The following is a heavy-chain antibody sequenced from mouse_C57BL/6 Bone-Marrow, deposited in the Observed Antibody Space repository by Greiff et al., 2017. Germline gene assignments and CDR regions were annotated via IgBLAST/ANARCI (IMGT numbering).Heavy chain of an antibody. J-gene: IGHJ1*03. CDR2: INRDGGST. D-gene: IGHD2-3*01. CDR3: ARHIYDGYHWCFDV. Sequence: EVKVVESGGGLVQPGESLKLSCESNESEFPSHDMSWVRTTPEKRLELVAAINRDGGSTYYPDTMQRRFIIPRDNTEKTLYLQLSSLRSEDTDLYYCARHIYDGYHWCFDVWGTGTTVTVSS. V-gene: IGHV5-2*01. CDR1: ESEFPSHD.